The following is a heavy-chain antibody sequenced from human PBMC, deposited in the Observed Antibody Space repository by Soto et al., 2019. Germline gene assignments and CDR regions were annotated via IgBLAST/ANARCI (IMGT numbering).Heavy chain of an antibody. J-gene: IGHJ6*03. CDR1: GGSFSGYY. D-gene: IGHD5-12*01. CDR2: INHSGST. V-gene: IGHV4-34*01. Sequence: SETLSLTCAVYGGSFSGYYWSWIRQPPGKGLEWIGEINHSGSTNYNPSLKSRVTISVDTSKNQFSLKLSSVTAADTAVYYCARGRGWLRSPLGTVGLYYMDVWGKGTTVTVSS. CDR3: ARGRGWLRSPLGTVGLYYMDV.